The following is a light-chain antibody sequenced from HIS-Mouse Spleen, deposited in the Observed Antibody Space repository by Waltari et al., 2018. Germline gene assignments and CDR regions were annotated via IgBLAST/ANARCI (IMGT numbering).Light chain of an antibody. CDR1: NIGSKS. Sequence: SYVLTQPPSVSVAPGKTARITWGGNNIGSKSVKWYQQKPGQAPVLVVYDDSDRPSGIPERFSGSNSGNTATLTISRVEAGDEADYYCQVWDSSSDHVVFGGGTKLTVL. V-gene: IGLV3-21*03. CDR2: DDS. J-gene: IGLJ2*01. CDR3: QVWDSSSDHVV.